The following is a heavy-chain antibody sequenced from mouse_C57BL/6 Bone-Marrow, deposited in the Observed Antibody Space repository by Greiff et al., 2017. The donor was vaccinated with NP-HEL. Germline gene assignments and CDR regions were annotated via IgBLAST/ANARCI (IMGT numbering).Heavy chain of an antibody. V-gene: IGHV1-54*01. D-gene: IGHD2-3*01. CDR3: ARNGDGYYENFDY. J-gene: IGHJ2*01. Sequence: QVQLKESGAELVRPGTSVKVSCKASGYAFTNYLIEWVKQRPGQGLEWIGVINPGSGGTNYNEKFKGKATLTADKSSSTAYMQLSSLTSEDSAVYFCARNGDGYYENFDYWGQGTTLTVSS. CDR1: GYAFTNYL. CDR2: INPGSGGT.